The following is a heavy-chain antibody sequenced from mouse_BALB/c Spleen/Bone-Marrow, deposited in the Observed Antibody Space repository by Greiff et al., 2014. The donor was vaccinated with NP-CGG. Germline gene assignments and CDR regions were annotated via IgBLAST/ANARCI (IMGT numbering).Heavy chain of an antibody. J-gene: IGHJ2*01. CDR3: TRSRGYFDY. Sequence: QVQLQKPGAELVRPGASVKLSCKASGYTFTTFWINWVKQRPGQGLEWIGNIYPSDTYTNYSQDFKDKATLTVDKSSSTAYMQLSSPTSEDSAVYYCTRSRGYFDYWGQGTTLTVSS. V-gene: IGHV1-69*02. CDR1: GYTFTTFW. CDR2: IYPSDTYT.